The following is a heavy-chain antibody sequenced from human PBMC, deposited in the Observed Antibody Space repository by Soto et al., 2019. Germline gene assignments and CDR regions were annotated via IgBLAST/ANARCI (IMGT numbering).Heavy chain of an antibody. J-gene: IGHJ6*02. CDR1: GGTFSSYA. CDR2: IIPIFGTA. D-gene: IGHD3-10*01. V-gene: IGHV1-69*13. Sequence: SVKVSCRASGGTFSSYAISGVRQAPGQGLEWMGGIIPIFGTANYAQKFQGRVTITADESTSTAYMELSSLRSEDTAVYYCARGPRAGGYGMDVWGQATTVTVSS. CDR3: ARGPRAGGYGMDV.